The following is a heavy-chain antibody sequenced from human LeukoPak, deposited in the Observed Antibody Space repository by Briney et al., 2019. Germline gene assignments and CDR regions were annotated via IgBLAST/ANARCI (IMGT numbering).Heavy chain of an antibody. CDR1: GFTFSSYG. CDR3: AKLTSGYSSSWYPSGP. D-gene: IGHD6-13*01. CDR2: ISNDGSNK. V-gene: IGHV3-30*18. J-gene: IGHJ5*02. Sequence: GRSLLLSCAASGFTFSSYGMHWVRQAPGKGLEWVAVISNDGSNKHYGDSVKGRFTISRDNSKNTLYLQMDSLRGEDTAVYYCAKLTSGYSSSWYPSGPWGQGTLVTVSS.